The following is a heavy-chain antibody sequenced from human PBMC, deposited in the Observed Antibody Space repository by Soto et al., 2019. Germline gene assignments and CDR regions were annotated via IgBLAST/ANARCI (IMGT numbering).Heavy chain of an antibody. D-gene: IGHD1-26*01. CDR1: GGSISSYF. J-gene: IGHJ5*02. Sequence: QVQLQESGPGLVRPSETLSLTCTLSGGSISSYFWSWIRQPPGKGLEWIGYNSYSGRTNYNPSLQSRVTISVDKSKNPISLKLSSVTAADTAMYYCARQTVVVPPIQRELHWFDHWGQGAQVSVSS. CDR2: NSYSGRT. CDR3: ARQTVVVPPIQRELHWFDH. V-gene: IGHV4-59*08.